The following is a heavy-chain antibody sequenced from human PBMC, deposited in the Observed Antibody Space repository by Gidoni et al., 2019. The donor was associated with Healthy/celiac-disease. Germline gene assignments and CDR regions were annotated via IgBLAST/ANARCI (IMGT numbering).Heavy chain of an antibody. V-gene: IGHV3-23*01. D-gene: IGHD3-16*02. CDR1: GFTFSSYA. J-gene: IGHJ5*02. CDR2: ISGSGGST. Sequence: EVQLLASGGGLVQPGGSLRLSCAASGFTFSSYAMRWVRQAPGKGLEWVSAISGSGGSTYYADSVKGRFTISRDNSKNTLYLQMNSLRAEDTAVYYCAKSSRGTFGGVIVRQSKNWFDPWGQGTLVTVSS. CDR3: AKSSRGTFGGVIVRQSKNWFDP.